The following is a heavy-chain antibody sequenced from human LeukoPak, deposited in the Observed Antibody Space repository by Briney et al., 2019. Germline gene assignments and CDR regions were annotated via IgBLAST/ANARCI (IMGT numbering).Heavy chain of an antibody. D-gene: IGHD4-17*01. CDR3: AINGDYFDY. V-gene: IGHV4-61*01. J-gene: IGHJ4*02. Sequence: SETLSLTCTVSGGSVSSGSYYWSWLRQPPGTGLEWIGCIYYSGSTNYNPSLKSRVTISVDTSKNQFSLKLSSVTAADTAVYYCAINGDYFDYWGQGTLVTVSS. CDR1: GGSVSSGSYY. CDR2: IYYSGST.